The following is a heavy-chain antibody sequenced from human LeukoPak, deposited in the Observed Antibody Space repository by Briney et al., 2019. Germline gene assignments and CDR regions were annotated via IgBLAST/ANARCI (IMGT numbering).Heavy chain of an antibody. CDR1: GFTFSNYW. CDR2: IKQDRSEK. CDR3: ASDSVTRGMFTY. J-gene: IGHJ4*02. D-gene: IGHD5-18*01. Sequence: GGSLRLSCAASGFTFSNYWMSWVRQAPGKGLEWVANIKQDRSEKYYVDSVKGRFTISRDNAKNSLYLQMNSLRAEDTAVYYCASDSVTRGMFTYWGQGTLVTVSS. V-gene: IGHV3-7*01.